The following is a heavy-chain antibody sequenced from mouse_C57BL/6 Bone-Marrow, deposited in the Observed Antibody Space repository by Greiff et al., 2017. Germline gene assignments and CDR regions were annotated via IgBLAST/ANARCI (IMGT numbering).Heavy chain of an antibody. CDR1: GYTFTSYW. J-gene: IGHJ2*01. D-gene: IGHD4-1*01. CDR3: ELGYFDY. CDR2: IHPNSGST. V-gene: IGHV1-64*01. Sequence: QVHVKQPGAELVKPGASVKLSCKASGYTFTSYWMHWVKQRPGQGLEWIGMIHPNSGSTNYNEKFKSKATLTVDKSSSTAYMQLSSLTSEDSAVYYCELGYFDYGGQGNTLTVSA.